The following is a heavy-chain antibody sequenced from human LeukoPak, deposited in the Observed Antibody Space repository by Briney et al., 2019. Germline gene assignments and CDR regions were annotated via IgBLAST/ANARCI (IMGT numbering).Heavy chain of an antibody. J-gene: IGHJ5*02. V-gene: IGHV3-9*01. D-gene: IGHD5-12*01. CDR1: GFNFNDYA. CDR3: ARGAHAGYERGWFDP. CDR2: ISWNSASM. Sequence: GGSLRLSCIAGGFNFNDYAIHWIRQVPGRGLEWVSGISWNSASMGYVDSVKGRFTISRDNAKNSLFLQMNSLRVEDTALYFCARGAHAGYERGWFDPWGQGTLVTVSS.